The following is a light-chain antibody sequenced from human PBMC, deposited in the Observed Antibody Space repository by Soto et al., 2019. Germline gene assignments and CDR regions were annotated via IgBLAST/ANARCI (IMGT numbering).Light chain of an antibody. J-gene: IGKJ1*01. Sequence: EIGLTQSPGTLSLSPGERATLSCRASQSFGSSYLAWYQQTPGQAPRLLIYGTSSRATGIPDRFSGSGSGTGFTLTISRLEPEDCAVYYCQQYGSSPWTFGQGTKVEIK. CDR3: QQYGSSPWT. CDR1: QSFGSSY. CDR2: GTS. V-gene: IGKV3-20*01.